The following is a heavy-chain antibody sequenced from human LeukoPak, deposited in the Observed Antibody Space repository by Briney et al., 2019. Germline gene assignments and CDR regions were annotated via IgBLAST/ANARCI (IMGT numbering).Heavy chain of an antibody. D-gene: IGHD3-3*01. CDR2: TYYRSKWYN. CDR3: ARAVPYDFWSGYYHLDY. J-gene: IGHJ4*02. CDR1: GDSVSSNSAA. V-gene: IGHV6-1*01. Sequence: SQTLSLTCAISGDSVSSNSAAWNWIRQSPSRGLEWLGRTYYRSKWYNDYAVSVKSRITINPDTSKNQFSLQLNSVTPEDTAVYYCARAVPYDFWSGYYHLDYWGQGTLVTVSS.